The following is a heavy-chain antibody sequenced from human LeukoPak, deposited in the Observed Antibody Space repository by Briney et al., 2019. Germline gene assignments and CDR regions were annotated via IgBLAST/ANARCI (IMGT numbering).Heavy chain of an antibody. CDR3: ARGLIAARRPFDY. J-gene: IGHJ4*02. CDR1: GGSFSGYY. Sequence: SETLSLNCAVYGGSFSGYYWSWIRQPPGKGLEWIGEINHSGSTNYNPSLKSRVTISVDTSKNQFSLKLSSVTAADTAVYYCARGLIAARRPFDYWGQGTLVTVSS. D-gene: IGHD6-6*01. V-gene: IGHV4-34*01. CDR2: INHSGST.